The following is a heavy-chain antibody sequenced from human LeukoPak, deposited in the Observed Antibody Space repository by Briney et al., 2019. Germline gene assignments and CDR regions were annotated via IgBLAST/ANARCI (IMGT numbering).Heavy chain of an antibody. D-gene: IGHD5-18*01. J-gene: IGHJ4*02. CDR3: ARGWYSYGDDY. CDR2: IYYSGST. Sequence: SETLSLTCTVSGGFISSGGYYWSWIRQHPGKGLEWIGYIYYSGSTYYNPSLKSRVTISVDTSKNQFSLKLSSVTAADTAVYYCARGWYSYGDDYWGQGTLVTVSS. V-gene: IGHV4-31*03. CDR1: GGFISSGGYY.